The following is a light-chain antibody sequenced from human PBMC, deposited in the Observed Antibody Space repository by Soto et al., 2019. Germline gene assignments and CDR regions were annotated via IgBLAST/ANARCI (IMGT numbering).Light chain of an antibody. V-gene: IGKV1-5*01. Sequence: DIQMTQSLSTLSASVGDRVTITCRASQTINKWLAWYQQKPGKAPRLLIYMASTLESGVPSRFSGSGSGTEFTLTISSLQPEDFATYYCLQHNSYPWTFGQGTKVDIK. CDR2: MAS. J-gene: IGKJ1*01. CDR1: QTINKW. CDR3: LQHNSYPWT.